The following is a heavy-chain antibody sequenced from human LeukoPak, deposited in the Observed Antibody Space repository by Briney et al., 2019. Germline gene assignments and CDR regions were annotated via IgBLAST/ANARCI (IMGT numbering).Heavy chain of an antibody. CDR1: GFNFSEHS. V-gene: IGHV3-23*05. J-gene: IGHJ5*02. D-gene: IGHD2-15*01. CDR2: IKRDGSNT. Sequence: GGSLRLSCEASGFNFSEHSMSWVRQAPGKGLEWVSTIKRDGSNTYYTDSVEGRFTISRDNSKNTLYLEMNTLRAEDTAVYYCAKGGYASCFDPWGQGTQVTVSS. CDR3: AKGGYASCFDP.